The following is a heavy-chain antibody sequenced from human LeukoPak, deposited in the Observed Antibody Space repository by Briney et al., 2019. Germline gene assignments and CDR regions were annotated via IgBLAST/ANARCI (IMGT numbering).Heavy chain of an antibody. J-gene: IGHJ1*01. V-gene: IGHV3-74*01. Sequence: GGPLRLSCAASGFTFSSYWMHWVRQAPGKGLVWVSRIKSDGGTNYADSVKGRFTISRDNAKNTVSLQMNSLRAEDTGVYYCARAPSEIGGYYPEYFRHWGQGTPVTVS. CDR2: IKSDGGT. D-gene: IGHD3-22*01. CDR3: ARAPSEIGGYYPEYFRH. CDR1: GFTFSSYW.